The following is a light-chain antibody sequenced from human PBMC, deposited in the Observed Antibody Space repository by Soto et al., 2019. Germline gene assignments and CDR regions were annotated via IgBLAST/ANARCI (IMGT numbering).Light chain of an antibody. V-gene: IGKV1-9*01. CDR2: AAS. CDR1: QGISSY. Sequence: DIQLTQSPSFLSASVGDRVTITCRASQGISSYFAWYQQKPGKAPKLLIYAASTLQSGVPSRFSGSGSGTEFTLTISSLQPEDFATYYCQQLNNYPRTFGQGTKVEI. J-gene: IGKJ1*01. CDR3: QQLNNYPRT.